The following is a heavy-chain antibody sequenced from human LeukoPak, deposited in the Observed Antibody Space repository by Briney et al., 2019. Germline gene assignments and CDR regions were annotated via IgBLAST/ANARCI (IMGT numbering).Heavy chain of an antibody. CDR3: ARAGRLCVGTSCYRSSYYYYYMDV. CDR2: IIPIFGTA. J-gene: IGHJ6*03. V-gene: IGHV1-69*13. Sequence: EASVKVSCKASGGTFRSYAISWVRQAPGQGLEWMGGIIPIFGTANYAQKFQGRVTITADESTSTVYMELSSLRSEDTAVYYCARAGRLCVGTSCYRSSYYYYYMDVWGKGTTVTVSS. D-gene: IGHD2-2*02. CDR1: GGTFRSYA.